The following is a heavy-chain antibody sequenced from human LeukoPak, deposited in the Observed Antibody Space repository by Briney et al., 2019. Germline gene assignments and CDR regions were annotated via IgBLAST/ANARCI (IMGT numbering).Heavy chain of an antibody. CDR1: GRSISSSSYY. V-gene: IGHV4-39*01. CDR2: IYYSGGT. Sequence: SETQSLPCTVSGRSISSSSYYWARIRQPRGKGLEWIWRIYYSGGTYFHPSLKRRVTISVDTSKNQFSLKLSSVTAADTAVYYCARLGIAARPLGAFDIWGQGTMVTVSS. CDR3: ARLGIAARPLGAFDI. J-gene: IGHJ3*02. D-gene: IGHD6-6*01.